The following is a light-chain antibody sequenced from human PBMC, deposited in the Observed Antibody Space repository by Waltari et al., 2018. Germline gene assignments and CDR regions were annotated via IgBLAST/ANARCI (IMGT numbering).Light chain of an antibody. CDR2: SNN. J-gene: IGLJ2*01. V-gene: IGLV1-44*01. Sequence: QSVLTQPPSASGTPGQRVTISCSGSSSNIGNNPITWYHQLPGTAPKLLIYSNNQRPSGVPDRFSGSKSDTSASLTISGLQSEDEADYYCATWDDNLTGVVFGRGTKLTV. CDR1: SSNIGNNP. CDR3: ATWDDNLTGVV.